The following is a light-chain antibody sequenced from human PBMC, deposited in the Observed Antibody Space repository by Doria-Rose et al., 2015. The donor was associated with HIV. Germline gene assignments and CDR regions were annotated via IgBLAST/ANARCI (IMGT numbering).Light chain of an antibody. V-gene: IGLV2-14*03. Sequence: PVLTQPASLSGSPGQSITISCKGTSSDLSGYNSVSWYQQYPGKAPKVIIYDVIRRPSDVSYRFSASKSGNTASLTISGLQPEDEAYYYCNSYTASGHVVFGGGTKLTVL. CDR3: NSYTASGHVV. J-gene: IGLJ2*01. CDR1: SSDLSGYNS. CDR2: DVI.